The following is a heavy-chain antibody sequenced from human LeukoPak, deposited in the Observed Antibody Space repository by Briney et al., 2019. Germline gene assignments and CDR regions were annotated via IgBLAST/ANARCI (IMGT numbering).Heavy chain of an antibody. CDR3: ARDVRRYGDYVLFDY. CDR1: GVSISSGDYY. CDR2: IYYSGST. J-gene: IGHJ4*02. Sequence: PSETLSLTCTVSGVSISSGDYYWSWIRQPPGKGLEWIGYIYYSGSTYYNPSLKSRVTISVDTSKNQFSLKLSSVTAADTAVYYCARDVRRYGDYVLFDYWGQGTLVTVSS. D-gene: IGHD4-17*01. V-gene: IGHV4-30-4*01.